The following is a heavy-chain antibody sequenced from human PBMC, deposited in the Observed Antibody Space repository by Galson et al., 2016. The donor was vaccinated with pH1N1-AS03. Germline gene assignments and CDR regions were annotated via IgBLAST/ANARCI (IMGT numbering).Heavy chain of an antibody. J-gene: IGHJ4*02. D-gene: IGHD3-10*01. V-gene: IGHV3-7*03. CDR2: IDQGGSVQ. CDR1: GFTFSTYW. CDR3: ARSTSGRLCDD. Sequence: LRLSCAASGFTFSTYWMSWVRQAPGKGLEWLANIDQGGSVQRYVDSVKGRFTISRDNAKNALFLQMNSLRAEDTAVYYCARSTSGRLCDDWGQGTLVTVSS.